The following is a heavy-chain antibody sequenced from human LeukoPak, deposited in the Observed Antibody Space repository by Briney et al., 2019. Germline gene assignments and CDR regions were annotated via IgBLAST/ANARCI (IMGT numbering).Heavy chain of an antibody. CDR2: INHSGST. V-gene: IGHV4-34*01. Sequence: SETLSLTCAVYGGSLSGYYWSWIRQPPGKGLEWIGEINHSGSTNYNPSLKSRATISVDTSKNQFSLKLSSVTAADTAVYYCARVITMVRGVIGSNWFDPWGQGTLVTVSS. CDR1: GGSLSGYY. CDR3: ARVITMVRGVIGSNWFDP. D-gene: IGHD3-10*01. J-gene: IGHJ5*02.